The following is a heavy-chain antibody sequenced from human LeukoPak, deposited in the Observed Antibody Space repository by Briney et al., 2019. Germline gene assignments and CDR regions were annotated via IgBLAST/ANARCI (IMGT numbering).Heavy chain of an antibody. CDR3: ARGPTLAVAGPPRRRWFDP. J-gene: IGHJ5*02. CDR1: DESFSTYY. V-gene: IGHV4-34*01. D-gene: IGHD6-19*01. CDR2: ISHRGTS. Sequence: SETLSLTCDVNDESFSTYYWSWIRQSPGKGLEWIAEISHRGTSTYNPSLQSRVTVSVDASKNHFSLRVKSVIAADTAIYYCARGPTLAVAGPPRRRWFDPWGQGTLVTVSS.